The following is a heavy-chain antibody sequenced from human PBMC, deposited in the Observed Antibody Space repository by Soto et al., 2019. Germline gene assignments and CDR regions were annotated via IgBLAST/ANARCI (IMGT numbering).Heavy chain of an antibody. CDR3: ARDYSSSGGMDV. CDR1: GFTFSSYS. J-gene: IGHJ6*02. CDR2: ISSSSSYI. V-gene: IGHV3-21*01. D-gene: IGHD6-6*01. Sequence: EVQLVESGGGLVKPGGSPRLSCAASGFTFSSYSMNWVRQAPGKGLEWVSSISSSSSYIYYADSVKGRFTISRDNAKNSLYLQMNSLRAEDTAVYYCARDYSSSGGMDVWGQGTTVTVSS.